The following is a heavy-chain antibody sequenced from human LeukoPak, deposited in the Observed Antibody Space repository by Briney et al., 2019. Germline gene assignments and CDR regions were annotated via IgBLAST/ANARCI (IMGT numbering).Heavy chain of an antibody. V-gene: IGHV3-49*04. CDR1: GFTFGDYA. Sequence: PGRSLRLSCTASGFTFGDYAMSWVRQAPGKGLEWVGFIRSKAYGGTTEYAASVKGRFTISTDDSKSIAYLQMNSLKTEDTAVYYCTRGGGRYPARWFDPWGQGTLVTVSS. J-gene: IGHJ5*02. D-gene: IGHD1-26*01. CDR2: IRSKAYGGTT. CDR3: TRGGGRYPARWFDP.